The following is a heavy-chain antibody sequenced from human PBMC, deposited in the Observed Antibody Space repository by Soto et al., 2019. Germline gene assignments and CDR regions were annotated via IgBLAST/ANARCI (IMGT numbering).Heavy chain of an antibody. CDR3: ARSMGMAYYYYFDV. V-gene: IGHV3-48*01. J-gene: IGHJ6*03. D-gene: IGHD3-10*01. CDR1: GFTFSSYR. Sequence: PGGSLRLSCAASGFTFSSYRMTWVRQAPGKGLECVSYISSSNTIYYADSVKGRFTISRDNAKNSLYLHMNSLRAEDTAVYYCARSMGMAYYYYFDVWGKGTTVTVSS. CDR2: ISSSNTI.